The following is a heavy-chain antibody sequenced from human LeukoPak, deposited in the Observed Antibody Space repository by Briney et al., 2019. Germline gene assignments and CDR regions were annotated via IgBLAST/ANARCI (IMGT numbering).Heavy chain of an antibody. CDR1: GFTFNRYA. D-gene: IGHD5-18*01. Sequence: GGSLRLSCAASGFTFNRYAMNWVRQAPGKGLEWVSYINTDSSDIHYADSVKGRFTISRDNARNTLYLQLSSLRAEDSAVYYCARDTLQPGLIDSWGQGTLVTVSS. CDR2: INTDSSDI. V-gene: IGHV3-21*05. CDR3: ARDTLQPGLIDS. J-gene: IGHJ4*02.